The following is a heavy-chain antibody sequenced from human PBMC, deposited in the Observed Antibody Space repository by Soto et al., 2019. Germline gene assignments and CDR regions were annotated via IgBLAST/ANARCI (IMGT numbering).Heavy chain of an antibody. Sequence: QVQLQESGPGLVKPSETLSLTCTVSGGSMSSYYWSWIRQPPGKGLEWIGYIYYSGSTDYNPSLKSRVTISVYTSKNQFSLKLSSVTAADTAVYYCARGSWSFDYWGQGTLVTVSS. D-gene: IGHD2-15*01. V-gene: IGHV4-59*01. CDR2: IYYSGST. CDR3: ARGSWSFDY. J-gene: IGHJ4*02. CDR1: GGSMSSYY.